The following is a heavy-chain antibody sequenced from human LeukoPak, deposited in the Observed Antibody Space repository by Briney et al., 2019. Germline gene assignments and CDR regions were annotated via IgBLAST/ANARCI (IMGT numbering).Heavy chain of an antibody. V-gene: IGHV3-7*01. D-gene: IGHD6-19*01. CDR3: ARGSAFYPNWFDP. J-gene: IGHJ5*02. CDR2: IKQDGSEK. Sequence: GGSLRLSCAASGFTFSTYWMSWVRQAPGKGLEWVAHIKQDGSEKYYVDSVKGRFTISRDNAKNSLYLQMNSLRDEDTAVYYCARGSAFYPNWFDPWGQGTPVTVSS. CDR1: GFTFSTYW.